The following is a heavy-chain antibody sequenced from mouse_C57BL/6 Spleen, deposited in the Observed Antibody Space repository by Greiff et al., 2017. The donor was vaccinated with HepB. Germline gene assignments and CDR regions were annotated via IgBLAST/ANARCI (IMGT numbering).Heavy chain of an antibody. J-gene: IGHJ4*01. V-gene: IGHV2-2*01. CDR2: IWSGGST. CDR3: ARNDGDYYYGSSGNYAMDY. Sequence: VQLQESGPGLVQPSQSLSITCTVSGFSLTSYGVHWVRQSPGKGLEWLGVIWSGGSTDYNAAFISRLSISKDNSKSQVFFKMNSLQADDTAIYYCARNDGDYYYGSSGNYAMDYWGQGTSVTVSS. CDR1: GFSLTSYG. D-gene: IGHD1-1*01.